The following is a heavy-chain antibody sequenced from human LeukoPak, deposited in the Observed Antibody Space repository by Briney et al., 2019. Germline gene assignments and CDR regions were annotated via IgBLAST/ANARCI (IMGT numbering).Heavy chain of an antibody. CDR3: ARGRRPYYYDSSGYYFPIY. Sequence: SVKVSCKASGGTFSSYAISWVRQAPGQGLEWMGGIIPIFGTANYAQKFQGRVTITTDESTSTAYMELSSLRSEDTAVYYCARGRRPYYYDSSGYYFPIYWGQGTLVTVSS. V-gene: IGHV1-69*05. D-gene: IGHD3-22*01. J-gene: IGHJ4*02. CDR2: IIPIFGTA. CDR1: GGTFSSYA.